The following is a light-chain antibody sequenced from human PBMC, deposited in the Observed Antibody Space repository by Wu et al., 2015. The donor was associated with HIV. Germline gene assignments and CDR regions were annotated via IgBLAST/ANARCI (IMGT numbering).Light chain of an antibody. J-gene: IGKJ2*03. CDR2: KAS. CDR3: QQYSSSSSNS. V-gene: IGKV1-5*03. Sequence: DIQMTQSPSTLSASVGDRITITCRASQNINSWLAWYQQKPGKAPKLLIYKASSLETGVPSRFSGGGSGTEFTLTISSLQPDDFATYYCQQYSSSSSNSFGQGTKLEIK. CDR1: QNINSW.